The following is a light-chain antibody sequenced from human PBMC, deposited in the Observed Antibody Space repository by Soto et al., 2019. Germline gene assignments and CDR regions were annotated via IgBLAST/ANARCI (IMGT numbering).Light chain of an antibody. V-gene: IGKV3-15*01. J-gene: IGKJ4*01. CDR1: RTINRK. Sequence: EIVMTQSPATRSVSPGEIATLSCRASRTINRKLAWYQQKPGQAPRLLISGASTRATGIPARFSGSGSGTEFTLPISSLQSEDFAVYYCQQYYDYPPLIVGGGTKVEIK. CDR3: QQYYDYPPLI. CDR2: GAS.